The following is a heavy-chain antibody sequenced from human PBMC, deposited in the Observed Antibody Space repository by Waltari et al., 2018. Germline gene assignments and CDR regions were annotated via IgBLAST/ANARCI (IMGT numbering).Heavy chain of an antibody. CDR2: INAGNGNT. CDR1: GYTFTSYA. Sequence: QVQLVQSGAEVKTPGASVKVSCKASGYTFTSYALHWVRQAPGQRLEGLGWINAGNGNTKYSQKFQGRVTITRDTSASTAYMELSSLRSEDTAVYYCARDVDMVFDYWGQGTLVTVSS. CDR3: ARDVDMVFDY. D-gene: IGHD3-10*01. J-gene: IGHJ4*02. V-gene: IGHV1-3*01.